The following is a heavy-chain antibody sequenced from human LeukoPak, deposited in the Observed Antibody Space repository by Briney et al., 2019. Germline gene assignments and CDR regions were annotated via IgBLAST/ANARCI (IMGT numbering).Heavy chain of an antibody. CDR3: ARTYYDILTGYLNYYMDV. CDR1: GFTFSSYS. D-gene: IGHD3-9*01. CDR2: ISSSSSYI. J-gene: IGHJ6*03. Sequence: PGGSLRLSCAASGFTFSSYSMNWVRQAPGKGLEWVSSISSSSSYIYYADSVKGRFTISRDNAKNSLYLQMNSLRAEDTAVYYCARTYYDILTGYLNYYMDVWGKGTTVTVSS. V-gene: IGHV3-21*01.